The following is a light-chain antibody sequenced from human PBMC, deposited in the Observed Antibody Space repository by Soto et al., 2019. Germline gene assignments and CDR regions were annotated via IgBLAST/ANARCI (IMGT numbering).Light chain of an antibody. Sequence: EIVLTQSPGTLSLSPGERATLSCRASQSVSSSYLAWYQQKPGQAPRVLIYGASSRATGIPDRFSGSGSGTDFTLTISRLEPEDSAVYYCQQYGSSPRTFGQGTKLEIK. V-gene: IGKV3-20*01. CDR2: GAS. CDR3: QQYGSSPRT. CDR1: QSVSSSY. J-gene: IGKJ2*01.